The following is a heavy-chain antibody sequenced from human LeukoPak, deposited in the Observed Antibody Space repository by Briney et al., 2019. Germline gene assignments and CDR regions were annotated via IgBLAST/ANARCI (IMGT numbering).Heavy chain of an antibody. CDR2: ISGSGGST. CDR3: AKDHRRITIFGVATWGAFDI. J-gene: IGHJ3*02. CDR1: GFTFSSYA. Sequence: GGSLRLSCAASGFTFSSYAMSWVRQAPGKGLEWVSAISGSGGSTYYADSVKGRITISRDNSKNTLYLQMNSLRAEDTAVYYCAKDHRRITIFGVATWGAFDIWGQGTMVTVSS. D-gene: IGHD3-3*01. V-gene: IGHV3-23*01.